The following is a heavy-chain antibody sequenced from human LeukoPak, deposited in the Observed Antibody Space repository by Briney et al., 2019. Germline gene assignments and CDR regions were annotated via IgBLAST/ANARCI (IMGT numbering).Heavy chain of an antibody. CDR1: GGSISSSSYY. D-gene: IGHD6-19*01. J-gene: IGHJ4*02. Sequence: MSSETLSLTCTVSGGSISSSSYYWGWIRQPPGKGLEWIGSIYYSGSTYYNPSLKSRVTISVDTSKNQYSLKLSSVTAADTAVYYCARHDAVDPPPYYFDYWGQGTLVTVSS. V-gene: IGHV4-39*01. CDR2: IYYSGST. CDR3: ARHDAVDPPPYYFDY.